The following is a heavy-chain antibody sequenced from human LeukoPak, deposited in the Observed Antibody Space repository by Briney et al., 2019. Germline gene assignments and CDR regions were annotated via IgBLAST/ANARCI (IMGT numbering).Heavy chain of an antibody. J-gene: IGHJ4*02. CDR2: IYHSGST. D-gene: IGHD5-18*01. CDR1: GYSISSGYY. V-gene: IGHV4-38-2*02. CDR3: ASSVDTAMVETLDY. Sequence: PSETLSLTCTVSGYSISSGYYWGWIRQPPGKGLELIGSIYHSGSTYYNPSLKSRVTISVDTSKNQFSLKLSSVTAADTAVYYCASSVDTAMVETLDYWGQGTLVTVSS.